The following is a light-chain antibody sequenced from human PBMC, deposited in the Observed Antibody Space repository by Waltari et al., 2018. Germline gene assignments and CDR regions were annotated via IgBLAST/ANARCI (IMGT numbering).Light chain of an antibody. Sequence: QSALTQPPSASGSPGQSVTISSTGTNSDIANYNRFSWYQQSPGTAPKPSIYEVHNRPSGVSDRFSGSKSGNTASLTISGLQAGDEADYYCSSYTTNTRFFGGGTKVTVL. V-gene: IGLV2-18*02. CDR1: NSDIANYNR. J-gene: IGLJ2*01. CDR3: SSYTTNTRF. CDR2: EVH.